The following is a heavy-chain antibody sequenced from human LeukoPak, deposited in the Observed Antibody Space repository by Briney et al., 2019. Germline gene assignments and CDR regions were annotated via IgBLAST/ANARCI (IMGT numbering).Heavy chain of an antibody. V-gene: IGHV3-30*18. CDR1: GFTFSSYG. CDR3: AKDQGKGYYYDSSGYYGAFDI. D-gene: IGHD3-22*01. CDR2: ISYDGSNK. J-gene: IGHJ3*02. Sequence: GRSLRLSCAASGFTFSSYGMHWVRQAPGKGLEWVAVISYDGSNKYYADSVEGRFTISRDNSKNTLYLQMNSLRAEDTAVYYCAKDQGKGYYYDSSGYYGAFDIWGQGTMVTVSS.